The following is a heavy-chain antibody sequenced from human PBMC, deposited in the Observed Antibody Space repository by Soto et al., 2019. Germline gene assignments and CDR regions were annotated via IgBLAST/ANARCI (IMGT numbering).Heavy chain of an antibody. Sequence: SETLSLTCNVSGGSISNYYWTWVRQSPEKGLEWIGYMYYNGNINYNPSLKSRVTISIDTSKNQFSLTLKSVTAADTAVYYCARGGNWFDPWGQGVLGTGSS. CDR3: ARGGNWFDP. CDR1: GGSISNYY. V-gene: IGHV4-59*01. J-gene: IGHJ5*02. CDR2: MYYNGNI. D-gene: IGHD3-16*01.